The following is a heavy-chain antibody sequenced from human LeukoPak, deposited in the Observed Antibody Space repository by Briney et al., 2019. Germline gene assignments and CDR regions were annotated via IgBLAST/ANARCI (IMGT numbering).Heavy chain of an antibody. Sequence: PGGSLRLSCAASGFTFSSYWMHWVRQAPGKGLVWVSRIISDGSSTDYADSVKGRFTISRDNAKNTLYVQMNGVRVEDTAVYYCARGGFGRPNAFDIWGQGTMVTVSS. J-gene: IGHJ3*02. CDR2: IISDGSST. D-gene: IGHD3-16*01. CDR3: ARGGFGRPNAFDI. V-gene: IGHV3-74*01. CDR1: GFTFSSYW.